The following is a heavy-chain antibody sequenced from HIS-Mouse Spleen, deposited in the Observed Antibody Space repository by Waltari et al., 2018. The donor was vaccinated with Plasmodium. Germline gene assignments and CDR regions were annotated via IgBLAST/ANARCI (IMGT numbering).Heavy chain of an antibody. CDR1: GFTFSSYA. D-gene: IGHD1-26*01. CDR2: IGTAGDT. J-gene: IGHJ3*02. CDR3: ASSGSYDAFDI. V-gene: IGHV3-13*01. Sequence: EVQLVESGGGLVQPGGSLRLSCAASGFTFSSYAMHWVRQATGKGLVWVSAIGTAGDTYDPGSVKGRFTISRENAKNSLYLQMNSLRAGDTAVYYCASSGSYDAFDIWGQGTMVTVSS.